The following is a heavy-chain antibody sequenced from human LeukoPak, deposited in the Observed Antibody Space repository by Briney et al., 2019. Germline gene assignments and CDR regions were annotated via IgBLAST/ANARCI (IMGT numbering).Heavy chain of an antibody. Sequence: GGSLRLSCTASEFTFSDSWMSWVRQDPGKGLEWVANIKQDGTEKNYVESVKGRFTISRDNARKSLHLEMRSLRVEDTAVYFCASMVWGGPFQNWGQGTLVTVSS. CDR3: ASMVWGGPFQN. D-gene: IGHD3-10*01. CDR2: IKQDGTEK. V-gene: IGHV3-7*01. J-gene: IGHJ1*01. CDR1: EFTFSDSW.